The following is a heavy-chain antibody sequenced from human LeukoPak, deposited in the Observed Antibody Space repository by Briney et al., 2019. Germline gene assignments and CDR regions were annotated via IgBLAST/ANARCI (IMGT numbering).Heavy chain of an antibody. D-gene: IGHD3-16*02. V-gene: IGHV3-53*01. CDR3: ARDRDYVWGSYRYGMIDY. CDR1: GFTVSSNY. Sequence: GGSLRLSCAASGFTVSSNYMSWVRQAPGKGLEWVSVIYSGGSTYYADSVKGRFTISRDNSNNTVYLQTNSLRAEDTAVYYCARDRDYVWGSYRYGMIDYWGQGTLVTVSS. CDR2: IYSGGST. J-gene: IGHJ4*02.